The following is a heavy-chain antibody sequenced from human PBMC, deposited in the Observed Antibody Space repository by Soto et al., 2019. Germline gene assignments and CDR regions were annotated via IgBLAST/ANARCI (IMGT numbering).Heavy chain of an antibody. Sequence: QVQLVQSGAEVKKPGSSVTVSCKASGGTFSSYTISWVRQAPGQGLEWMGGIIPIFGTANYAQKFQGRVTITADESTSTAYMELSSLRSEDTAVYYCARGNHRWIQLWYFDLWCRGTLVTVSS. CDR3: ARGNHRWIQLWYFDL. CDR1: GGTFSSYT. CDR2: IIPIFGTA. D-gene: IGHD5-18*01. J-gene: IGHJ2*01. V-gene: IGHV1-69*12.